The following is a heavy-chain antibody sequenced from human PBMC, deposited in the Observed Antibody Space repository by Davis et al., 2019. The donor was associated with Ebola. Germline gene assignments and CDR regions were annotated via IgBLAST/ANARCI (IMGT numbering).Heavy chain of an antibody. J-gene: IGHJ3*02. D-gene: IGHD3-16*01. Sequence: SETLSLTCTVPGGSISSYYWSWIRQPPGKGLEWIGYIYYSGSTYYNPSLKSRVTISVDTSKNQFSLKLSSVTAADTAVYYCARVGLVGAFDIWGQGTMVTVSS. CDR3: ARVGLVGAFDI. CDR1: GGSISSYY. V-gene: IGHV4-59*06. CDR2: IYYSGST.